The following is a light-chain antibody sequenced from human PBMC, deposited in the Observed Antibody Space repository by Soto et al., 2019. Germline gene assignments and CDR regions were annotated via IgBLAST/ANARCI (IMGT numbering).Light chain of an antibody. Sequence: IEITPAPATLSPASGERGTLSCRASESVSTNLAWYQQKAGQAPRLLIYGASTRATGIPARFSGSGSGTEFTLTISGLQSEDFAVYYCQQYNNWPLTFGQGTKVDIK. J-gene: IGKJ1*01. CDR2: GAS. CDR1: ESVSTN. CDR3: QQYNNWPLT. V-gene: IGKV3-15*01.